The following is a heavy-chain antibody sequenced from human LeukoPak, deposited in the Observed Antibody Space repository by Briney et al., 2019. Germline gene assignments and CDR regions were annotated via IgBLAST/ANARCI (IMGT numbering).Heavy chain of an antibody. Sequence: GGSLRLSCAASGFTFSSYWMSWVRQAPGKGLEWVANIKQDGSEKYYVDSVKGRFTISRDNAKNSLYLQMNSLRAEDTAVYYCARYPYGSGTYYYFDSWGQGTLVTVSS. CDR3: ARYPYGSGTYYYFDS. J-gene: IGHJ4*02. V-gene: IGHV3-7*05. CDR1: GFTFSSYW. CDR2: IKQDGSEK. D-gene: IGHD3-10*01.